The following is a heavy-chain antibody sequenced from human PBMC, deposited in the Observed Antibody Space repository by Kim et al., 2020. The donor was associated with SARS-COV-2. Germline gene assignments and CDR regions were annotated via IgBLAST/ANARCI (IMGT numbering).Heavy chain of an antibody. V-gene: IGHV4-39*01. CDR3: ARHRRTVGFCCFQP. CDR2: IYYTVTT. J-gene: IGHJ1*01. CDR1: GGSISSSDYY. D-gene: IGHD2-8*02. Sequence: SETLSLTCIVSGGSISSSDYYWGWIRQPPGKGLEWIGSIYYTVTTYYNPSLKSRVTISVDTSKKQFSLKLSSVTDATVYYCARHRRTVGFCCFQPCG.